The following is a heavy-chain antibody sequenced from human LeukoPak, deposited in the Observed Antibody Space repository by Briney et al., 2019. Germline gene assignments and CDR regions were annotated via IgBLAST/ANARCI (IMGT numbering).Heavy chain of an antibody. Sequence: SETLSLTCAVYGGSFSGYYWSWIRQPPGKGLEWIGEINHSGSTNYNPSLKSRVTISVDTSKNQFSLKLSSVTAADTAVYYCARCGDSSGWYDYWGQGTLITVSS. CDR1: GGSFSGYY. CDR3: ARCGDSSGWYDY. CDR2: INHSGST. D-gene: IGHD6-19*01. V-gene: IGHV4-34*01. J-gene: IGHJ4*02.